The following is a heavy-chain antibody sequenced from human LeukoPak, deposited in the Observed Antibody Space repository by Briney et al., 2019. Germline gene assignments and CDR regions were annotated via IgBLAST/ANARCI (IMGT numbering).Heavy chain of an antibody. CDR3: ARLSGSSSWYYSYYFDY. CDR2: IYTSGST. Sequence: SETLSLTCTVSGGSISSHYWSWIRQPPGKGLEWIGYIYTSGSTNYNPSLKSRVTISVDTSKNQFSLKLSSVTAADTAVYYCARLSGSSSWYYSYYFDYWGQGTLVTVSS. J-gene: IGHJ4*02. D-gene: IGHD6-13*01. V-gene: IGHV4-4*09. CDR1: GGSISSHY.